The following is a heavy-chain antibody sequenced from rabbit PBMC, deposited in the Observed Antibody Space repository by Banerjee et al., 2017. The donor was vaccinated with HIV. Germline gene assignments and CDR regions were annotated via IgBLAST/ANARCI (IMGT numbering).Heavy chain of an antibody. V-gene: IGHV1S40*01. Sequence: QSLEESGGDLVKPGASLTLTCTASGFSFSSGYYMCWVRQAPGKGLEWIACIDAGSSGSTYYANWAKGRFTISKTSSTTVTLQMTSLTAADTASYFCARDLAGVIGWNFNLWGPGTLVTVS. J-gene: IGHJ4*01. CDR3: ARDLAGVIGWNFNL. CDR2: IDAGSSGST. CDR1: GFSFSSGYY. D-gene: IGHD4-1*01.